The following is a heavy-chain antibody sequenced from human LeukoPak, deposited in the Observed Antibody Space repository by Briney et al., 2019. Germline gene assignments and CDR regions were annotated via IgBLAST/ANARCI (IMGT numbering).Heavy chain of an antibody. CDR1: GFSLGPGGMC. CDR3: ARTGGYYYDSSGYPSGYDY. CDR2: IHLHDDK. D-gene: IGHD3-22*01. Sequence: SGPALVQPTQTLTLTYPFSGFSLGPGGMCVSWIRQPQGIALEWLPRIHLHDDKYYSTSLKTRLTISKDTSKNQVVLTMTNMDPVDTATYYCARTGGYYYDSSGYPSGYDYWGQGTLLTVSS. J-gene: IGHJ4*02. V-gene: IGHV2-70*11.